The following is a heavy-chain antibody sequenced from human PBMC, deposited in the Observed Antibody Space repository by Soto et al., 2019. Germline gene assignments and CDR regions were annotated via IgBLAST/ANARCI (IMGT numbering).Heavy chain of an antibody. D-gene: IGHD4-17*01. CDR1: GGSISSGGYY. CDR2: IYYSGST. CDR3: ARSVGTYGDPAFDY. V-gene: IGHV4-31*03. J-gene: IGHJ4*02. Sequence: SETLSLTCTVSGGSISSGGYYWSWIRQHPGKGLEWIGYIYYSGSTYYNPSLKSRVTISVDTSKNQFSLKLSSVTAADTAVYYCARSVGTYGDPAFDYWGQGTLVTVSS.